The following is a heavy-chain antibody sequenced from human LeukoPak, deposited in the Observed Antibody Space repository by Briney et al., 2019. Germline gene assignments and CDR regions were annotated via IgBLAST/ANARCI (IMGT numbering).Heavy chain of an antibody. CDR2: IYYSGST. J-gene: IGHJ5*02. D-gene: IGHD6-19*01. V-gene: IGHV4-59*01. Sequence: PSETLSLTCTVSGGSISSYYWSWIRQPPGKGLEWIGYIYYSGSTNYNPSLKSRVTISVDTSKSQFSLKLSSVTAADTAVYYCARAWLSRFDPWGQGTLVTVSS. CDR3: ARAWLSRFDP. CDR1: GGSISSYY.